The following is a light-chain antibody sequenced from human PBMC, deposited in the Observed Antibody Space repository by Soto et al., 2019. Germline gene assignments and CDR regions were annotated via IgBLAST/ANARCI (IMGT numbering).Light chain of an antibody. CDR3: QQYGSSPLYP. J-gene: IGKJ2*01. Sequence: EIVLTQSPGTLSLSPGERATLSCRASQSVSSSYLAWYQQKPGQAPRLLIYGASSRATGVPDRFSGSGSGTDFTLTISRLEPEYFAVYYCQQYGSSPLYPFGQGTKLEIK. CDR1: QSVSSSY. CDR2: GAS. V-gene: IGKV3-20*01.